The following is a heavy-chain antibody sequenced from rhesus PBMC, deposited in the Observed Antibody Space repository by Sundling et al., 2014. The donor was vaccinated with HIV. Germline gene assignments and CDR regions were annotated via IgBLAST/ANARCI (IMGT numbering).Heavy chain of an antibody. CDR2: INSGGGST. V-gene: IGHV3S42*01. J-gene: IGHJ4*01. CDR3: AKDGLELLSYYFDY. D-gene: IGHD1-26*01. CDR1: GFTFSSYG. Sequence: EVQLVETGGGLVQPGGSLKLSCAASGFTFSSYGMSWVRQAPGKGLEWVSAINSGGGSTYYADSVKGRFTISRDNSKNTLSLQMNSLRAEDTAVYYCAKDGLELLSYYFDYWGQGVLVTVSS.